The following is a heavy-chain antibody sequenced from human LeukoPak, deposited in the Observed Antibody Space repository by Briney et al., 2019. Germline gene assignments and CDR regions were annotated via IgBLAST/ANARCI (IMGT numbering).Heavy chain of an antibody. D-gene: IGHD5/OR15-5a*01. CDR3: ARGDVYDWGAFDI. CDR1: GGSFSGYY. Sequence: SETLSLTCAVYGGSFSGYYWSWIRQPPGKGLEWIGEINHSGSTNYNPSLESRVTISVDTSKNQFSLKLSSVTAADTAVYYCARGDVYDWGAFDIWGQGTRVTVSS. CDR2: INHSGST. J-gene: IGHJ3*02. V-gene: IGHV4-34*01.